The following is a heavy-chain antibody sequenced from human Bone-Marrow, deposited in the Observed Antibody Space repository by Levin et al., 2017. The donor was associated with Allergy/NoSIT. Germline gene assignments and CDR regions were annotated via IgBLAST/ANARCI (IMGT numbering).Heavy chain of an antibody. D-gene: IGHD2-2*01. CDR3: ARITPNYCSSTSCYNPPRWGGGDYYYYGMDV. Sequence: SGPTLVKPTETLTLTCTVSGFSLSHARMGVSWIRQPPGKALEWLAHIFSNDEKSYSTSLKSRLTISKDTSKSQVVLTMTNMDPVDTATYYCARITPNYCSSTSCYNPPRWGGGDYYYYGMDVWGQGTTVTVSS. J-gene: IGHJ6*02. CDR2: IFSNDEK. V-gene: IGHV2-26*01. CDR1: GFSLSHARMG.